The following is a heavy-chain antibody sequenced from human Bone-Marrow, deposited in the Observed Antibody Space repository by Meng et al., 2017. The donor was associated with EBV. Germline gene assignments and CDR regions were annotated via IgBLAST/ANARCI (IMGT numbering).Heavy chain of an antibody. J-gene: IGHJ5*02. Sequence: EVQLVESXXGLVQXGGSLRLSCAASGFTFSSYWMHWVRQAPGKGLVWVSRINSDGSSTSYADSVKGRFTISRDNAKNTLYLQMNSLRAEDTAVYYCARGGPYSSGWRNWFDPRGQGTLVTVSS. CDR1: GFTFSSYW. D-gene: IGHD6-19*01. CDR3: ARGGPYSSGWRNWFDP. V-gene: IGHV3-74*01. CDR2: INSDGSST.